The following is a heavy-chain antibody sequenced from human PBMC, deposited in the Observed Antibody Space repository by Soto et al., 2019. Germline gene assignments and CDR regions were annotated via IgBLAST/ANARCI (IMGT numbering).Heavy chain of an antibody. J-gene: IGHJ5*02. Sequence: LSVTCTVSGASVSGFYWSWIRKAAGQGLEGIGRIYATGTTDYNPSLTSRVMKSGDTSNKQLSQKCRSVTATYTSVYDCVRDGTKTVRDWFDPWGQGISVTVSS. CDR3: VRDGTKTVRDWFDP. CDR1: GASVSGFY. CDR2: IYATGTT. D-gene: IGHD1-1*01. V-gene: IGHV4-4*07.